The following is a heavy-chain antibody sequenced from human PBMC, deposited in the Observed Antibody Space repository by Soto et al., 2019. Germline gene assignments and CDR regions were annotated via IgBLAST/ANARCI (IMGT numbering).Heavy chain of an antibody. CDR2: IIPIFGTT. D-gene: IGHD6-19*01. CDR1: GGTFSNYA. V-gene: IGHV1-69*12. J-gene: IGHJ6*02. CDR3: ARVEAVAGIYNYHGLDV. Sequence: QVQLVQSGAEVKKPGSSVKVSCKASGGTFSNYAISWVRRAPGQGLEWMGGIIPIFGTTYYAQKFQGRVTIIADESTTTAYLELSSLRSEDTAMYYCARVEAVAGIYNYHGLDVWGQGTAVSVSS.